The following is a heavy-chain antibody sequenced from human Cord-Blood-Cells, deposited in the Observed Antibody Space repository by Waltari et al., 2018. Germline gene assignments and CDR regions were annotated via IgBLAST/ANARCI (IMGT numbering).Heavy chain of an antibody. D-gene: IGHD6-13*01. CDR1: GFTVSSNY. CDR2: IYSGGST. CDR3: AGIAAAGNDAFDI. V-gene: IGHV3-53*04. Sequence: EVQLVESGGGLVQPGGSLRLSCAASGFTVSSNYMSWVRQAPGKGLEWFSVIYSGGSTYYADSVKGRFTISRHNSKNTLYLQMNSLRAEDTAVYYCAGIAAAGNDAFDIWGQGTMVTVSS. J-gene: IGHJ3*02.